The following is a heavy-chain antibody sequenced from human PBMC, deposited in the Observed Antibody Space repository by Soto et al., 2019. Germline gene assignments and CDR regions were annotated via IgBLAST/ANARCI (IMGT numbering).Heavy chain of an antibody. CDR1: GFTIRAYS. V-gene: IGHV3-48*02. Sequence: PGGSLRLSCAASGFTIRAYSMNWVRQAPGKGLEWVSYISSSGSTIYYADSVRGRFTISRDYAGNSLYLQMNSLRDEDTAVYYCARDRDGTYSPFDSWGQGTLVTVSS. J-gene: IGHJ4*02. CDR3: ARDRDGTYSPFDS. D-gene: IGHD2-15*01. CDR2: ISSSGSTI.